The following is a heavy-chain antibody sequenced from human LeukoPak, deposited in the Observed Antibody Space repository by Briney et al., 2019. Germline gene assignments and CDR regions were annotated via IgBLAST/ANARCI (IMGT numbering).Heavy chain of an antibody. J-gene: IGHJ4*02. CDR3: AILLVGLNTFDY. CDR2: FDPENDKT. D-gene: IGHD1-26*01. Sequence: ASVKVSCKVSGYTLTELSMHWVRQAPGKGLEWMGGFDPENDKTIYSQKFQGRVTMTEDTSTDTAYMDLSSLRSEDTAVYYCAILLVGLNTFDYWGRGTLVTVSS. V-gene: IGHV1-24*01. CDR1: GYTLTELS.